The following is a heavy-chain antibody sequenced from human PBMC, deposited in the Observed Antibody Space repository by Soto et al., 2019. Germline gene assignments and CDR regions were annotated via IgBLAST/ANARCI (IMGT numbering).Heavy chain of an antibody. J-gene: IGHJ5*02. Sequence: ASVKVSCKDSGYTFTSYGISWVRQAPGQGLEWMGWISAYNGNTNYAQKLQGRVTMTTDTSTSTAYMELRSLRSDDTAVYYCARRCTNGVCYGWFDPWGQGTLVTVSS. CDR3: ARRCTNGVCYGWFDP. D-gene: IGHD2-8*01. CDR1: GYTFTSYG. V-gene: IGHV1-18*01. CDR2: ISAYNGNT.